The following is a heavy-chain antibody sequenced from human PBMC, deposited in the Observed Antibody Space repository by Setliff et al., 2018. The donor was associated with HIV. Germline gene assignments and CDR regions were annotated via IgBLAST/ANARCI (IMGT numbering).Heavy chain of an antibody. Sequence: PSETLSLTCDVSGFSISSRYYWGWIRQPPGKGLEWVGSIYHSGTTYYNPSLKSRGTISVDTSKNQFSLKLSSVTAADTALYYCARLCSINWRYFDYWGQGALVTVSS. CDR2: IYHSGTT. V-gene: IGHV4-38-2*01. J-gene: IGHJ4*02. CDR1: GFSISSRYY. D-gene: IGHD1-20*01. CDR3: ARLCSINWRYFDY.